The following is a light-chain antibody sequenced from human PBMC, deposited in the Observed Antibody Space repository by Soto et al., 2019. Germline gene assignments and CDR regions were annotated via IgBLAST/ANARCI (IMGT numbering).Light chain of an antibody. V-gene: IGKV3-20*01. CDR1: QSVSSSY. CDR3: QQYGRSLWT. CDR2: GAS. J-gene: IGKJ1*01. Sequence: EIVLTQSPDTLSLSPGERATLSCRASQSVSSSYLAWYQQKPGQAPRLLIYGASSRATGIPDRFSGSGSGTDFTLTISRLEPEDFAVYYCQQYGRSLWTFGQGTKVEIK.